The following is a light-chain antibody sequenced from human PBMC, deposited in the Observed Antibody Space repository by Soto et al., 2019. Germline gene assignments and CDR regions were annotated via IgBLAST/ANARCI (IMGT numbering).Light chain of an antibody. Sequence: TLSCRASQSVSSSYLAWYQQKPGQAPRLLIYGASSRATGIPDRFSGSGSGTDFTLTISRLEPEDFAVYYCQQYGSSPQKFGQGTKVDIK. CDR1: QSVSSSY. V-gene: IGKV3-20*01. J-gene: IGKJ1*01. CDR2: GAS. CDR3: QQYGSSPQK.